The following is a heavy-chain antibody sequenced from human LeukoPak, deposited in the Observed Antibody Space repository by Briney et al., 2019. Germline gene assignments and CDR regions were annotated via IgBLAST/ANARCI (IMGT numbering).Heavy chain of an antibody. CDR3: AKEKRVGVTPPYFDY. Sequence: GGSLRLSCAASGFTFSTFAMIWVRQPPGKGLEWVSSIFPSGGEIHYADSVRGRFTISRDNSKSTLSLQMNSLRAEDTAVYYCAKEKRVGVTPPYFDYWGQGTLVTVSS. CDR2: IFPSGGEI. CDR1: GFTFSTFA. D-gene: IGHD1-26*01. V-gene: IGHV3-23*01. J-gene: IGHJ4*02.